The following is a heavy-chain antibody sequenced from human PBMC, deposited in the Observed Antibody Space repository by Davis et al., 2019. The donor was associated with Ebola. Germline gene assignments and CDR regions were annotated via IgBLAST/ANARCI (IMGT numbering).Heavy chain of an antibody. CDR3: ARETYSGSYFDY. CDR2: INQDGGEK. D-gene: IGHD1-26*01. J-gene: IGHJ4*02. CDR1: GFTFSGYW. Sequence: GESLKISCEVSGFTFSGYWMSWVRQAPGKGLEWVANINQDGGEKQYVDSVKGRFTISRDNAKNSLSLQMNSLRAEDTAVYYCARETYSGSYFDYWGQGTLVTVSS. V-gene: IGHV3-7*03.